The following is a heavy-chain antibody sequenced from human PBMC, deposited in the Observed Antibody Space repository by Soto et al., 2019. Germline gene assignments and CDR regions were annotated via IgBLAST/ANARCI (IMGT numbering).Heavy chain of an antibody. Sequence: EVQLLESGRDLIQPGGSLRLSCAAAGLTFSSYAMSWVRQAPGKGLGWVSAISSSGGSTFYSDSVKGRFTISRDNSMNTLYLQMNSLRAEDTAIYYCAKYQPMTQPRPYFDYWGQGTLVTVSS. CDR1: GLTFSSYA. V-gene: IGHV3-23*01. D-gene: IGHD3-22*01. CDR2: ISSSGGST. CDR3: AKYQPMTQPRPYFDY. J-gene: IGHJ4*02.